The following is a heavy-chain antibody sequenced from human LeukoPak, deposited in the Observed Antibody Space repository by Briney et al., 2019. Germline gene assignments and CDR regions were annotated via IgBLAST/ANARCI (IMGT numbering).Heavy chain of an antibody. CDR3: ASSGSYKFDY. Sequence: GGSLRLSCAASGFTFSSYSMNWVRQAPGKGLEWVSHITASGTAMFYADSVKGRFTISRDNAKNSLYLQMNSLRDEDTAVYYCASSGSYKFDYWGQGTLVTVSS. D-gene: IGHD1-26*01. J-gene: IGHJ4*02. CDR1: GFTFSSYS. V-gene: IGHV3-48*02. CDR2: ITASGTAM.